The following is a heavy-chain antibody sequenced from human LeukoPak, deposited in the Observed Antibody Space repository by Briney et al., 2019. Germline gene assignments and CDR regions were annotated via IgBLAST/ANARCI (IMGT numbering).Heavy chain of an antibody. CDR1: GGSFSGYY. Sequence: PSETLSLTCAVYGGSFSGYYWSWIRQPPGKGLEWIGEINYSGSTNYNASLKSRVTISVDTSKNQFSLRLSSVTAADTAVYYCAPRGDIEHSYGYGKWFDPWGQGTRVTVSS. CDR2: INYSGST. V-gene: IGHV4-34*01. D-gene: IGHD5-18*01. J-gene: IGHJ5*02. CDR3: APRGDIEHSYGYGKWFDP.